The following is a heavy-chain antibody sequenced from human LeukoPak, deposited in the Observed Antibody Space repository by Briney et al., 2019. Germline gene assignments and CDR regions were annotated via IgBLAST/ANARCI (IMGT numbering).Heavy chain of an antibody. J-gene: IGHJ4*02. CDR3: ARAFDYYDSSGYIFDY. Sequence: SETLSLTCTVSGGSISSYYWSWIRQPPGKGLEWIGYIYYSRSTNYNPSLKSRVTISVDTSKNRFSLKLSSVTAADPAVYYCARAFDYYDSSGYIFDYWGQGTLVTVSS. V-gene: IGHV4-59*01. CDR1: GGSISSYY. D-gene: IGHD3-22*01. CDR2: IYYSRST.